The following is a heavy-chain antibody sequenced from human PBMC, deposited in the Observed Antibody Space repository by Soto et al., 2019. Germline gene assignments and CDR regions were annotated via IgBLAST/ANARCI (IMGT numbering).Heavy chain of an antibody. Sequence: SETLSLTCTVSGGSISSSSSSWGWIRQPPGKGLEWLGIISYSGSTYYSPSLKSRVTISVDASKNLFSLKLSSVTAADTAVYYCARTYVTDVVVVPASKDYMDVWGKRTTVTVSS. CDR2: ISYSGST. V-gene: IGHV4-39*01. D-gene: IGHD2-2*01. CDR1: GGSISSSSSS. J-gene: IGHJ6*03. CDR3: ARTYVTDVVVVPASKDYMDV.